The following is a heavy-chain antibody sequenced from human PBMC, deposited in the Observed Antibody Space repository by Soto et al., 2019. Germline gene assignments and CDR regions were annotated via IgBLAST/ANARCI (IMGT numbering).Heavy chain of an antibody. CDR3: ARDYYDSYNNWFDH. J-gene: IGHJ5*02. Sequence: PSETLSLTCTVSGGSISSSFYYWGWILQPPGKGLESIGDIYHSGSTNYNPSLKSRVTISVDKSNNQLSLKLSSVTAADTAVYSCARDYYDSYNNWFDHWGQGTLVTVSS. CDR2: IYHSGST. V-gene: IGHV4-39*07. D-gene: IGHD3-22*01. CDR1: GGSISSSFYY.